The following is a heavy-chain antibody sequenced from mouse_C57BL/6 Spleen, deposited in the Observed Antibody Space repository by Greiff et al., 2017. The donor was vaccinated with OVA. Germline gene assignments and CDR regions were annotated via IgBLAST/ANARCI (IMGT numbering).Heavy chain of an antibody. Sequence: QVHVKQSGPELVKPGASVKLSCKASGYTFTSYDINWVKQRPGQGLEWIGWIYPRDGSTKYNEKFKGKATLTVDTSSSTAYMELHSLTSEDSAVYFCARAGGFITTVVDAMDYWGQGTSVTVSS. D-gene: IGHD1-1*01. V-gene: IGHV1-85*01. CDR2: IYPRDGST. CDR1: GYTFTSYD. J-gene: IGHJ4*01. CDR3: ARAGGFITTVVDAMDY.